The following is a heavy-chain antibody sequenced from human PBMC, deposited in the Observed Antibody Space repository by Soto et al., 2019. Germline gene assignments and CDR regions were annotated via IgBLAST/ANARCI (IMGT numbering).Heavy chain of an antibody. CDR1: GYTFTSYY. J-gene: IGHJ6*04. D-gene: IGHD1-7*01. CDR3: ARAPRSSWNSNLPVDV. CDR2: INPSGGST. V-gene: IGHV1-46*03. Sequence: QVQLVQSGAEVKKPGASVKVSCKASGYTFTSYYMHWVRQAPGQGLEWMGIINPSGGSTSYAQKFQGRVTMTRDTSTSTVYMELSSLRSEDTAVYYCARAPRSSWNSNLPVDVWGKGTTVTVSS.